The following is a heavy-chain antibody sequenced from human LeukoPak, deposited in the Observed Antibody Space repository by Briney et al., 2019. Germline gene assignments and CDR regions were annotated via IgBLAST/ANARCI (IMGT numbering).Heavy chain of an antibody. V-gene: IGHV3-23*01. Sequence: GGSLRLSCAASGFTFSSYAMSWVRQAPGKGLEWVSAISGSGGSTYYADSVKGRFTISRDNSKNTLYLQMNSLRAEDTAVYYCAKDPDDSSGYYRPDAFDIWGQGTMVTVSS. D-gene: IGHD3-22*01. CDR1: GFTFSSYA. CDR2: ISGSGGST. J-gene: IGHJ3*02. CDR3: AKDPDDSSGYYRPDAFDI.